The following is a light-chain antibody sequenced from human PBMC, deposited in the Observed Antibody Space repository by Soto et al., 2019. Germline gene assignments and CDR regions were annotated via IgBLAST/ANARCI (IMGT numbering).Light chain of an antibody. CDR2: DAS. J-gene: IGKJ5*01. CDR1: QSVSSD. CDR3: QQRSNWPSIT. Sequence: EIVMTQSPATLSVSPGERATLSCRASQSVSSDLAWYQQKPGQGPRLLIYDASSRATGIPARFSGSGSGTDFTLTISSLEPEDSAVYYCQQRSNWPSITFGQGTRLEIK. V-gene: IGKV3-11*01.